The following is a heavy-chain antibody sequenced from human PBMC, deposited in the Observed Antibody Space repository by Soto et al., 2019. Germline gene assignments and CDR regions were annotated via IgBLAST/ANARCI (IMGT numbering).Heavy chain of an antibody. CDR2: IYYSGST. V-gene: IGHV4-59*08. J-gene: IGHJ4*01. D-gene: IGHD4-17*01. CDR1: GGSVSSYY. Sequence: SETLSLTCTVSGGSVSSYYWSWIRQSPGKGLEWIGFIYYSGSTKYKPSLKSRVSISVDTSKNQFSLKVSSATAADTAVYYCASHSNRTYGPYNYAYSGLGALVTV. CDR3: ASHSNRTYGPYNYAY.